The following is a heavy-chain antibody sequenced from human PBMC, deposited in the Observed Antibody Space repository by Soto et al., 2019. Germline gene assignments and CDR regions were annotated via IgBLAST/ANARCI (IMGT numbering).Heavy chain of an antibody. V-gene: IGHV1-46*01. D-gene: IGHD2-21*02. J-gene: IGHJ5*02. CDR2: INPSGGST. CDR3: ARDSDRGYCGGDCYSGLEIQTEFDP. CDR1: GYTLTSYY. Sequence: ASVKVSCKASGYTLTSYYMHWVRQAPGQGLEWMGIINPSGGSTSYAQKFQGRVTMTRDTSTSTVYMELSSLRSEDTAVYYCARDSDRGYCGGDCYSGLEIQTEFDPWGQGTLVTVSS.